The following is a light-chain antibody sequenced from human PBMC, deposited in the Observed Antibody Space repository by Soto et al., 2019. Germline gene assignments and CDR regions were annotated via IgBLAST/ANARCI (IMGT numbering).Light chain of an antibody. CDR3: SSYAGRTLYV. CDR1: SSDVGSYNL. V-gene: IGLV2-14*02. J-gene: IGLJ1*01. CDR2: EGS. Sequence: QSALTQPASVSGSPGQSITISCTGTSSDVGSYNLVSWYQQHPGKAPKLMIYEGSKRPSGVSNRFSGSKSGNTASLTVSGLQPEDEADYYCSSYAGRTLYVFGTGTKVTVL.